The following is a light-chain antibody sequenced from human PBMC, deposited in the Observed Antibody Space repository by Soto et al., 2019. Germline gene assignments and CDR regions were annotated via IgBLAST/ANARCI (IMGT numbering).Light chain of an antibody. CDR2: WAS. Sequence: DIVMTQSPDSLAVSLGERATINCKSSQRVLYSSNNKNYLAWYQQKPGQPPKLLIYWASTRESGVTDRFRGSGSGTDFTLTISSLQAEDVAVYYCQQYYSTPLTFGGGTKVEIK. V-gene: IGKV4-1*01. J-gene: IGKJ4*02. CDR3: QQYYSTPLT. CDR1: QRVLYSSNNKNY.